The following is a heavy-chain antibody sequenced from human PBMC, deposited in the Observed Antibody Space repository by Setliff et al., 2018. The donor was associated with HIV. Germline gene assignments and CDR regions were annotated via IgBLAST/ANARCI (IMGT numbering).Heavy chain of an antibody. D-gene: IGHD6-19*01. J-gene: IGHJ4*02. CDR3: ARALAGGSGWNYFDL. Sequence: SETLSLTCTVSGASFIRSRYYWSWIRQPAGKGLEWIGHVYTTGSASYNPSLESRVTILEALSKNQFSLNLDSVTAADTAVYFCARALAGGSGWNYFDLWGPGTLVTAPQ. V-gene: IGHV4-61*09. CDR1: GASFIRSRYY. CDR2: VYTTGSA.